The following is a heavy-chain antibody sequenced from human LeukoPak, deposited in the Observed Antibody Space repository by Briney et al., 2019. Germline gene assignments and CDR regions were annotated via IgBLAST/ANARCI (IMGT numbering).Heavy chain of an antibody. CDR2: INPNSGGT. CDR1: GYTFTGYY. D-gene: IGHD5-18*01. CDR3: ARGGSGIQLWDGVDY. Sequence: ASVKVSCKASGYTFTGYYMHWVRQAPGQGLEWMGWINPNSGGTNYAQKFQGRVTMTRDTSISTAYMEPSRLRSDDTAVYYCARGGSGIQLWDGVDYWGQGTLVTVSS. J-gene: IGHJ4*02. V-gene: IGHV1-2*02.